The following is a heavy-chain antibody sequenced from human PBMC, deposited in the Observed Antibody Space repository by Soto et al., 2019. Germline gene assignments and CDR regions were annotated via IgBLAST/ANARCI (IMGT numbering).Heavy chain of an antibody. CDR2: VYYTGTT. Sequence: SETLTTTSRVSGGSITTYYGSWIRQAPGKGLEWIGYVYYTGTTKYNPSLRSRVTISLGTSTDQFSLNLSSVTAADTAVYFCARHKGGYSSCLDSWGQGALVTVS. V-gene: IGHV4-59*08. D-gene: IGHD5-12*01. CDR3: ARHKGGYSSCLDS. J-gene: IGHJ4*02. CDR1: GGSITTYY.